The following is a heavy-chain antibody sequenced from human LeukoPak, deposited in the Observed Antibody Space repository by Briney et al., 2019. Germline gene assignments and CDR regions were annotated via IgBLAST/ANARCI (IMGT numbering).Heavy chain of an antibody. D-gene: IGHD3-9*01. Sequence: GGSPRLSCAASGFTFSDYYMSWIRQAPGKGLEWVSYISGSGSTVYYADSVKGRFTVSRDNAKSSLYLQMNSPRAEDTALYYCARASYDFLTGYLAFWGRGTLVTVSS. V-gene: IGHV3-11*01. J-gene: IGHJ4*02. CDR3: ARASYDFLTGYLAF. CDR2: ISGSGSTV. CDR1: GFTFSDYY.